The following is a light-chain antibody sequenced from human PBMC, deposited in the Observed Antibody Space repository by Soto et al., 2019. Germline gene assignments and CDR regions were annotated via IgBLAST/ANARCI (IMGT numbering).Light chain of an antibody. Sequence: AIRMTQSPSSFSASTGDRVTITCRASQGISSYLAWYQQKPGKAPKLLIYAASTLQSGVPSRFSGSGSGTDFTLTISSLQPEDFASYYCQQYNSYSTFGQGTKVDIK. J-gene: IGKJ1*01. V-gene: IGKV1-8*01. CDR2: AAS. CDR1: QGISSY. CDR3: QQYNSYST.